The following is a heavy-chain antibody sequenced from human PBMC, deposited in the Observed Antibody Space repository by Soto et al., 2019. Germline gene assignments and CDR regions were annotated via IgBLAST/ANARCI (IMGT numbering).Heavy chain of an antibody. D-gene: IGHD6-13*01. Sequence: EVQLLESGGDLVQRGGSLRLSCAASGFTFSGYGMSWVRQAPGKGLEWVSSITSSGSNTYYVDSVKGRFTISRDNSNNTLYLQMNSLTVEDTAVYYCAKEQGRVAAALDYWGQGTLVTVSS. CDR1: GFTFSGYG. J-gene: IGHJ4*02. V-gene: IGHV3-23*01. CDR3: AKEQGRVAAALDY. CDR2: ITSSGSNT.